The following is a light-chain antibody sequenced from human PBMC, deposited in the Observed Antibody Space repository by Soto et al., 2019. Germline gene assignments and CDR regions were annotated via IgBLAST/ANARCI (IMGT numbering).Light chain of an antibody. CDR1: SSDVGSYNL. CDR3: CSYAGSSTFDVV. Sequence: QSALTRPASVSGSPGQSITISCTGTSSDVGSYNLVSWYQQHPGKAPKLMIYEGSKRPSGVSNRFSGSKSGNTASLTISGLQAEDEAEYYCCSYAGSSTFDVVFGVGTKLTVL. J-gene: IGLJ2*01. CDR2: EGS. V-gene: IGLV2-23*03.